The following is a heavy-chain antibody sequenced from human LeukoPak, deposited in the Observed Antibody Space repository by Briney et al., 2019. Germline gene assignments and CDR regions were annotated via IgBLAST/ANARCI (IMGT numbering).Heavy chain of an antibody. Sequence: ASVKVSCEVSGYTLTELSMHWVRQAPGKGLEWMGGFDPEDGERIYAQKFQGRVTMTEDTSTDTAYMELSSLRFEDTAVYYCATAIDDYGDGFDYWGQGTLVTVSS. CDR2: FDPEDGER. CDR3: ATAIDDYGDGFDY. CDR1: GYTLTELS. J-gene: IGHJ4*02. D-gene: IGHD4-17*01. V-gene: IGHV1-24*01.